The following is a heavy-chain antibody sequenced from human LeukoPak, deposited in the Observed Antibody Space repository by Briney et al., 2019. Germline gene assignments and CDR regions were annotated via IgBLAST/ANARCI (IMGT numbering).Heavy chain of an antibody. CDR2: INHRGST. CDR1: GGSISSSSYY. D-gene: IGHD1-26*01. CDR3: ASSVGSTDY. J-gene: IGHJ4*02. V-gene: IGHV4-39*07. Sequence: SETLSLTCTVSGGSISSSSYYWTWIRQSPGKGLEWIGEINHRGSTNLNPSLKSRVTLSVDTSKHQFSLKLTSVTAADAAVYYCASSVGSTDYWGQGTLVTVSS.